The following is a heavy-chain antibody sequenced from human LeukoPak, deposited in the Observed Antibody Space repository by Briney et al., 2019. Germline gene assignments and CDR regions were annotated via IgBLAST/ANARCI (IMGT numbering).Heavy chain of an antibody. CDR1: GGSISSYY. V-gene: IGHV4-59*12. D-gene: IGHD3-16*01. J-gene: IGHJ4*02. CDR2: IYYSGST. Sequence: SETLSLTCTVSGGSISSYYWSWIRQPPGKGLEWIGYIYYSGSTNYNPSLKSRVTISVDTSKNQFSLKLSSVTAADTAVYYCATTREAYGESYWGQGTLVTVSS. CDR3: ATTREAYGESY.